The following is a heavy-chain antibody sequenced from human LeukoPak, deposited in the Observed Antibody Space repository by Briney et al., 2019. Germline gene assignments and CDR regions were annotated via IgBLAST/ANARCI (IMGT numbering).Heavy chain of an antibody. V-gene: IGHV1-46*02. Sequence: ASVKASCKTSGYSFNSHHVHWVRQAPGQGLEWMGINFFHDGSTSNTQKFQGRVTMTRDTSTSTVYMELSSLRSEDTAVYYCARGGGDCYSVRGCYYGMDVWGQGTTVTVSS. CDR3: ARGGGDCYSVRGCYYGMDV. CDR1: GYSFNSHH. CDR2: NFFHDGST. J-gene: IGHJ6*02. D-gene: IGHD2-21*02.